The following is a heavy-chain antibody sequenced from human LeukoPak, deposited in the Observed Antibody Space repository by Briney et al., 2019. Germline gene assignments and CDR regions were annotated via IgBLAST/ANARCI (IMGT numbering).Heavy chain of an antibody. CDR3: ARVPYYDFWSGYYTGCWYFDL. V-gene: IGHV4-4*02. D-gene: IGHD3-3*01. J-gene: IGHJ2*01. CDR2: IYHSGST. CDR1: GGSISSSNW. Sequence: SETLSLTCAVSGGSISSSNWWSWVRQPPGKGLEWIGEIYHSGSTNYNPSLKSRVTISVDKSKNQFSLKLSSVTAADTAVYYCARVPYYDFWSGYYTGCWYFDLWGRGTLVTVSS.